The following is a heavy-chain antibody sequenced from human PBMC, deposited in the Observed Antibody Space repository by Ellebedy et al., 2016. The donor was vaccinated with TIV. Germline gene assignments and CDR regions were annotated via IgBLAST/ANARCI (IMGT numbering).Heavy chain of an antibody. CDR3: ARRQITERTISEYNWFDP. CDR2: IHHSGST. CDR1: GGSIGSSY. Sequence: MPSETLSLTCTVSGGSIGSSYWNWIRQAPGKGLEWIGYIHHSGSTNYNPSLNSRVTISMDTSKNQFSLELSSLTAADAAVYYCARRQITERTISEYNWFDPWGQGTLVTVSS. V-gene: IGHV4-59*08. D-gene: IGHD1-20*01. J-gene: IGHJ5*02.